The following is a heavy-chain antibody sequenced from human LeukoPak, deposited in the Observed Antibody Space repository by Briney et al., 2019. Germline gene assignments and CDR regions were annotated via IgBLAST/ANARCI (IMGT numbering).Heavy chain of an antibody. Sequence: GGSLRLSCAASGFTFSSYGMHWVRQAPGKGLEWVAVIWYDGSNKYYADSVKGRFTISRDNSKNTLYLQMNSLRAEDTAVYYCAREYGDYSPFDYWGQGTLVTVSS. CDR3: AREYGDYSPFDY. CDR1: GFTFSSYG. CDR2: IWYDGSNK. D-gene: IGHD4-17*01. J-gene: IGHJ4*02. V-gene: IGHV3-33*01.